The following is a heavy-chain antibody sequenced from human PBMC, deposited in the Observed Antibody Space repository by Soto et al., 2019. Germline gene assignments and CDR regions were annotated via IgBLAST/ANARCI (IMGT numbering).Heavy chain of an antibody. CDR2: VDYTGST. CDR1: GGSITCTTNY. D-gene: IGHD3-10*01. CDR3: ARRTPLYASESSRFDP. J-gene: IGHJ5*02. V-gene: IGHV4-39*01. Sequence: SETLSLTCTVSGGSITCTTNYWGWIRQPPGKGLEWIGTVDYTGSTNYNPSLESRVTISVDTSKNQFSLNLRSVTAADTAVYYCARRTPLYASESSRFDPWGQGALVTVSS.